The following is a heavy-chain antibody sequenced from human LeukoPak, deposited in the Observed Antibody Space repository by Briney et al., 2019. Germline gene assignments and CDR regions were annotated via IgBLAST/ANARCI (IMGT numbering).Heavy chain of an antibody. CDR2: IYNSGST. V-gene: IGHV4-30-4*07. D-gene: IGHD3-22*01. Sequence: KPSQTLSLTCAVSGGSISSGGYSWNWIRQPPGKGLEWIGYIYNSGSTAYNPSLRSRVTMSVDTSKNQFSLKLSSVTAADTAVYYCARGLPADYYDSSGYYYYFDYWGQGTLVTVSS. CDR3: ARGLPADYYDSSGYYYYFDY. J-gene: IGHJ4*02. CDR1: GGSISSGGYS.